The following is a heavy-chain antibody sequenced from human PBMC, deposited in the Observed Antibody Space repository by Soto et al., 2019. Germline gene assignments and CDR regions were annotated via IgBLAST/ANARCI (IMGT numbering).Heavy chain of an antibody. CDR3: ARGRLVAGTVDS. CDR1: GYTFTSYD. CDR2: MNPTTGST. J-gene: IGHJ4*02. D-gene: IGHD1-7*01. Sequence: QVQLVQSGAEVKKPGASVKVACKGSGYTFTSYDIKWVRQATGQGLEWMGWMNPTTGSTGFAQKFQGRVTMISNTSISAAYLVLSSLTSEDTAVYYCARGRLVAGTVDSWGQGTLVTVSS. V-gene: IGHV1-8*01.